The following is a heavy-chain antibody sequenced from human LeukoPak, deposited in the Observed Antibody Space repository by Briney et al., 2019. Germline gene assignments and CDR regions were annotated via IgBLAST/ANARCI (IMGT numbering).Heavy chain of an antibody. CDR2: INPSGGST. V-gene: IGHV1-46*01. D-gene: IGHD6-19*01. CDR1: GYTFTSYY. Sequence: VSVKVSCKASGYTFTSYYMHWVRQAPGQGLEWMGIINPSGGSTSYAQEFQGRVTMTRDMSTSTVYMELGSLRSEDTAVYYCARDPSSGWYYYYYMDVWGKGTTVTVSS. J-gene: IGHJ6*03. CDR3: ARDPSSGWYYYYYMDV.